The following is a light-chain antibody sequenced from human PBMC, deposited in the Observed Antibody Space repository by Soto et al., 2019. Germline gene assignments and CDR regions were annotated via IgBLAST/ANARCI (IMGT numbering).Light chain of an antibody. Sequence: EIVLTQSPGTLSLSPGERATLSCRASQSVSSSYLAWYQQKPGQAPRLLIYGASNRATGIPDRFSGSGSGKEFTLNISSLQPDDFATYYCQHYNSYSEAFGQGTKVDIK. CDR1: QSVSSSY. V-gene: IGKV3-20*01. CDR2: GAS. CDR3: QHYNSYSEA. J-gene: IGKJ1*01.